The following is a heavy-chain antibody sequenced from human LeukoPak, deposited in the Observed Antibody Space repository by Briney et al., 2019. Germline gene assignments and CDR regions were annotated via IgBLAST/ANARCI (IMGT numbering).Heavy chain of an antibody. J-gene: IGHJ4*02. CDR1: GFTFDDYA. Sequence: PGGSLRLSCAASGFTFDDYAMHWVRQAPGKGLEWVSLISWDGGSTYYADSVKGRFTISRDNSKNSLYLQMNSLRAKDTALYYCARGRGGGLPIDYWGQGTLVTVSS. V-gene: IGHV3-43D*03. D-gene: IGHD1-26*01. CDR3: ARGRGGGLPIDY. CDR2: ISWDGGST.